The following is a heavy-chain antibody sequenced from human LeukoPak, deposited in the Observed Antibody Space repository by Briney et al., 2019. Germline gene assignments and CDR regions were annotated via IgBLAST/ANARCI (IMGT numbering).Heavy chain of an antibody. J-gene: IGHJ4*02. CDR3: ARDCDSSSCSDY. V-gene: IGHV3-30*03. D-gene: IGHD6-13*01. CDR1: GFTFSSYG. CDR2: ISYDGSNK. Sequence: PGGSLRLSCAASGFTFSSYGMHWVRQAPGKGLEWVAVISYDGSNKYYADSVKGRFTISRDNSKNTLYLQMNSLRAEDTAVYYCARDCDSSSCSDYWGQGTLVTVSS.